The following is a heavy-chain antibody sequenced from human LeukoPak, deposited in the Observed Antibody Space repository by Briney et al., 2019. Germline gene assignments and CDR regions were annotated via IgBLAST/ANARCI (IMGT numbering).Heavy chain of an antibody. CDR3: ARDPHYYDSRGYVTNYYGTDV. CDR1: GFTFSSYE. CDR2: ISSSGSTI. J-gene: IGHJ6*02. V-gene: IGHV3-48*03. D-gene: IGHD3-22*01. Sequence: GGSLRLSCAASGFTFSSYEMNWVRQAPGKGLEWVSYISSSGSTIYYADSVKGRFIISRDNAKNSLYLQMNSLRAEDTAVYYCARDPHYYDSRGYVTNYYGTDVWGQGTTVTVSS.